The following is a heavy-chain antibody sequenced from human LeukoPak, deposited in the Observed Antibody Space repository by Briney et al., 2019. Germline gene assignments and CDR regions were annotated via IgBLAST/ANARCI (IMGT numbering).Heavy chain of an antibody. CDR2: LNWNGSTT. J-gene: IGHJ4*02. D-gene: IGHD3-3*01. CDR3: ARGPSNYDFWSGYHDY. V-gene: IGHV3-20*04. Sequence: GGSLRLSCVTSGYTFYNYGVSWVRQAPGKGLEWVSGLNWNGSTTGYADSVKGRFTISRDNAKSSLYLQMNSLRAEDTAVYYCARGPSNYDFWSGYHDYWGQGTLVTVSS. CDR1: GYTFYNYG.